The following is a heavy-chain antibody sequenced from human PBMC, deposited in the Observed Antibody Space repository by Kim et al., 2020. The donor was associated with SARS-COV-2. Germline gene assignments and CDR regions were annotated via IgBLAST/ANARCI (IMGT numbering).Heavy chain of an antibody. CDR2: ISSSSDR. D-gene: IGHD3-10*01. J-gene: IGHJ4*02. CDR1: VFTFSSYS. CDR3: ARESGLWFGELLYDY. V-gene: IGHV3-21*04. Sequence: GGSLRLSCAASVFTFSSYSMNWVRQAPGKGLEWVASISSSSDRYYADSVKGRFTISRDNSKNSLYLQMNSLRAEDTAVYYCARESGLWFGELLYDYWGQGTLLTVSS.